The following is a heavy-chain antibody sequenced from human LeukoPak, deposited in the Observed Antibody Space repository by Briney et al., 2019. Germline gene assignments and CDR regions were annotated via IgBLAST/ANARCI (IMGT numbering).Heavy chain of an antibody. CDR2: IYLSGST. Sequence: SETLSLTCTVSGYSIISGYYWGWIRQPPGKGLEWIGNIYLSGSTYYNPSLKSRVTISVDTSKNQFSLKLRSVTAADTAVYYCARDSGSGNYWYFDLWGQGTLVTVSS. D-gene: IGHD3-10*01. CDR1: GYSIISGYY. V-gene: IGHV4-38-2*02. J-gene: IGHJ2*01. CDR3: ARDSGSGNYWYFDL.